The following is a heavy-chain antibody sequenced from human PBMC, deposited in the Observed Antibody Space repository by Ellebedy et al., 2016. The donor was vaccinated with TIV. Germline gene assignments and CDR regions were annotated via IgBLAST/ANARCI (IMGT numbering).Heavy chain of an antibody. CDR2: IYYSGST. J-gene: IGHJ4*02. D-gene: IGHD6-19*01. CDR1: GGSISSSSYY. Sequence: SETLSLTCTVSGGSISSSSYYWGWIRQPPGRGLEWIGSIYYSGSTYYNPSLKSRVTISVDTSKNQFSLKLSSVTAADTAVYYCARIEQWLAPIDYWGQGTLVTVSS. CDR3: ARIEQWLAPIDY. V-gene: IGHV4-39*01.